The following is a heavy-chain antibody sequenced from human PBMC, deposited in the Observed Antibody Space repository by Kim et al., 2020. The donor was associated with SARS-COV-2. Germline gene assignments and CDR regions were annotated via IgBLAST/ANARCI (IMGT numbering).Heavy chain of an antibody. D-gene: IGHD6-13*01. J-gene: IGHJ3*02. CDR3: ARVKRPYSSSIDAFDI. Sequence: VKGRFTISRDNSKNTLYLQMNSLRAEDTAVYYCARVKRPYSSSIDAFDIWGQGTMVTVSS. V-gene: IGHV3-30*01.